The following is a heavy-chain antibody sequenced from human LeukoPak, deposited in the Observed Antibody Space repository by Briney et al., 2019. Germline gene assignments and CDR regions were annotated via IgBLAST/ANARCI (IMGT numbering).Heavy chain of an antibody. J-gene: IGHJ4*02. Sequence: GGSLRLSCAASGFTFSNYAMHWVRQAPGKGLEWVAVISYDGSNKYYTDSVKGRFTISGDSSKNSLYLQMNTLRVEDTAIYYCVRVALYYYGSEGYFFFEHWGQGTPVTASS. CDR3: VRVALYYYGSEGYFFFEH. D-gene: IGHD3-10*01. CDR1: GFTFSNYA. CDR2: ISYDGSNK. V-gene: IGHV3-30*04.